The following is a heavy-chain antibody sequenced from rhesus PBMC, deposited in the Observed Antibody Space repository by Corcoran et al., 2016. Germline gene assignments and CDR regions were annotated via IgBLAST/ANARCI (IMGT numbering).Heavy chain of an antibody. CDR3: AKARGYSGYSSFDY. V-gene: IGHV3S25*01. CDR1: GFTFSSYW. CDR2: INSGGGST. J-gene: IGHJ4*01. Sequence: EVQLVESGGGLAKPGGSLRLSCAASGFTFSSYWMNWVRQAPGKGLEWVSAINSGGGSTYYADSVKGRLTISRDNSNNTLALQMNSLRAEDTAVYYCAKARGYSGYSSFDYWGQGVLVTVSS. D-gene: IGHD5-42*01.